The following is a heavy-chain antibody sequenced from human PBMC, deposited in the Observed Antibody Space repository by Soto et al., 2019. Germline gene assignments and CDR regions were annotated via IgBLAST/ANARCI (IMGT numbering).Heavy chain of an antibody. Sequence: RSLTLSCAVSGVAFISDGMMWGRQAPGKGMEWVSRTSPSGDSPDYADFVEGRSTVSRDNSKNTLSLLMNSLRADETAVYYCNVRGPFSVYGVPTTLDSWDKGT. V-gene: IGHV3-23*01. D-gene: IGHD3-3*02. CDR2: TSPSGDSP. CDR3: NVRGPFSVYGVPTTLDS. CDR1: GVAFISDG. J-gene: IGHJ4*02.